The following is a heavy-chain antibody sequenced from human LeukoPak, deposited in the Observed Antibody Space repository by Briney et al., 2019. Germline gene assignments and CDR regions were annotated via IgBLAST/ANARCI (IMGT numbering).Heavy chain of an antibody. CDR3: ARGSGDGYSKFDY. J-gene: IGHJ4*02. Sequence: PSETLSLTCTVSGGSISSGGYYWSWIRQHPGKGLEWIGYIYYSGSTYYNPSLKSRVTISVDTSKNQFSLKLSSVTAADTAVYYYARGSGDGYSKFDYWGQGTLVTVSS. CDR1: GGSISSGGYY. D-gene: IGHD5-24*01. CDR2: IYYSGST. V-gene: IGHV4-31*03.